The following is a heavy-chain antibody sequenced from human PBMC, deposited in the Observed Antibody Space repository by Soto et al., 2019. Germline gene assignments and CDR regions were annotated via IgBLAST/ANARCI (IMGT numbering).Heavy chain of an antibody. Sequence: PSETLSLTCTVSGDSIISSDFYWGWVRQPPGKGLERIGSIFYLGSSYYNPSLKSRVTMSVDTSKNQFSLRLRSVTAADTALYFCARHSLALRKNNWFDTWGQGIMVTVSS. V-gene: IGHV4-39*01. CDR2: IFYLGSS. J-gene: IGHJ5*02. D-gene: IGHD3-3*02. CDR1: GDSIISSDFY. CDR3: ARHSLALRKNNWFDT.